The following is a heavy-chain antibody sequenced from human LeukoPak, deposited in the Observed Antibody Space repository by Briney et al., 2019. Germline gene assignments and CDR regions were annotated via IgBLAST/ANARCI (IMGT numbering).Heavy chain of an antibody. D-gene: IGHD2-15*01. V-gene: IGHV3-23*01. J-gene: IGHJ4*02. Sequence: GGSLRLSCAASGFTFSSSAMSWVRQAPGKGLEWVSAISNNGGYTNYADSVQGRFTISRGNSKSTLCLQMNSLRAEDTAVYYCAKQLGYCSDGSCYFPYWGQGTLVTVSS. CDR3: AKQLGYCSDGSCYFPY. CDR1: GFTFSSSA. CDR2: ISNNGGYT.